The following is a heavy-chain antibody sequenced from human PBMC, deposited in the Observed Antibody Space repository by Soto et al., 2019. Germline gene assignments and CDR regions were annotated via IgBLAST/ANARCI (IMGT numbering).Heavy chain of an antibody. CDR3: ARVRYSSSWYSVYFDY. D-gene: IGHD6-13*01. CDR1: GGSFSGYY. J-gene: IGHJ4*02. Sequence: SETLSLTCAVYGGSFSGYYWSWIRQPPGKGLEWIGEINHSGSTNYNPSLKSRVTISVDTSKNQFSLKLSSVTAADTAVYYCARVRYSSSWYSVYFDYWGQGTLVTVSS. CDR2: INHSGST. V-gene: IGHV4-34*01.